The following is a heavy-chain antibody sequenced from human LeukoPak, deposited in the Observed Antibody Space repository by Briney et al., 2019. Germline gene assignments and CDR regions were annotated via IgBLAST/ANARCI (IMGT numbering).Heavy chain of an antibody. CDR3: ARGDIVVVVAATLTGSYGMDV. V-gene: IGHV1-3*01. J-gene: IGHJ6*02. D-gene: IGHD2-15*01. CDR2: INAGNGNT. Sequence: ASVKVSCKASGYTFTSYAMHWVRQAPGQRLEWMGWINAGNGNTKYLQKFQGRVTITRDTSASTAYMELSSLRSEDTAVYYCARGDIVVVVAATLTGSYGMDVWGQGTTVTVSS. CDR1: GYTFTSYA.